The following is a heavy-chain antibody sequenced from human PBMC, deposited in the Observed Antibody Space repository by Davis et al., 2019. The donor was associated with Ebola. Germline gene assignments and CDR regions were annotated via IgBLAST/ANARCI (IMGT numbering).Heavy chain of an antibody. V-gene: IGHV3-74*01. J-gene: IGHJ4*02. D-gene: IGHD7-27*01. CDR2: INSDGSST. CDR3: ASGDSLAMDY. Sequence: GESLKISRAASGFTLRGYWTPWVRQAPGKGLVWVSRINSDGSSTSYADSVKGRFSISRDNAKNTLYLQMNSLRAEDTAVYYCASGDSLAMDYWGQGTLVTVSS. CDR1: GFTLRGYW.